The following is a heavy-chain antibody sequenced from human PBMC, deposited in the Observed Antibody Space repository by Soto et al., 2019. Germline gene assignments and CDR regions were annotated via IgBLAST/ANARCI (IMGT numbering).Heavy chain of an antibody. D-gene: IGHD1-26*01. V-gene: IGHV4-39*01. J-gene: IGHJ5*02. CDR1: GGSISSSSYY. Sequence: KTSETLSLTCTVSGGSISSSSYYWGWIRQPPGKGLEWIGSIYYSGSTYYNPSLKSRVTISVDTSKNQFSLKLSSVTAADTAVYYCARHWSGSYSPGWFDPWGQGTLVTVSS. CDR2: IYYSGST. CDR3: ARHWSGSYSPGWFDP.